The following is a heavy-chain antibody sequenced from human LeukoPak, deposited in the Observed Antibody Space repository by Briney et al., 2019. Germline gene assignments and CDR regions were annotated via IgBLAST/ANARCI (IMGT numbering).Heavy chain of an antibody. CDR1: GSSITSYY. V-gene: IGHV4-59*01. J-gene: IGHJ4*02. Sequence: SETLALTCTVSGSSITSYYWSWIRQPPGKGLEWIGDVYYSGSANYNPSLKSRVTISIDTSKNQFSLKLSSVTAADTAVYYCTRDRYSNYLDFWGLGTLVTVS. CDR2: VYYSGSA. CDR3: TRDRYSNYLDF. D-gene: IGHD4-11*01.